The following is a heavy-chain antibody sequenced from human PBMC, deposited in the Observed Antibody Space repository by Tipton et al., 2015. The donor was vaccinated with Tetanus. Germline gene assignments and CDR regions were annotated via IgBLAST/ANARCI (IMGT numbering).Heavy chain of an antibody. J-gene: IGHJ2*01. V-gene: IGHV4-59*01. CDR1: GGSISSYY. Sequence: TLSLTCTVSGGSISSYYWSWIRQLPGKGLEWIGYIYYSGSTNYNPSLRSRVTISVDTSKNQFSLKLSSVTAADTAVYYCARGGDYGGVYWYFDLWGRGTLVTVSS. D-gene: IGHD4-23*01. CDR2: IYYSGST. CDR3: ARGGDYGGVYWYFDL.